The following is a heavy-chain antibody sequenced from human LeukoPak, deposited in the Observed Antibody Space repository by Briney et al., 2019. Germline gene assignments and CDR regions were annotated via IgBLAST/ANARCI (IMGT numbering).Heavy chain of an antibody. CDR3: ARVGKMTTVMTHYYYYYYMDV. CDR1: GYTFTSYY. J-gene: IGHJ6*03. D-gene: IGHD4-11*01. CDR2: INPSGGST. V-gene: IGHV1-46*01. Sequence: GASVKVSCKASGYTFTSYYMHWVRQAPGQGLEWMGIINPSGGSTSYAQKFQGRVTMTRDMSTSTVYMELSSLRSEDTAVYYCARVGKMTTVMTHYYYYYYMDVWGKGTTVTVSS.